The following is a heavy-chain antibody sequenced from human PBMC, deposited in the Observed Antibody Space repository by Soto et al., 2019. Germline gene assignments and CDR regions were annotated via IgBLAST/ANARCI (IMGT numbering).Heavy chain of an antibody. D-gene: IGHD6-19*01. J-gene: IGHJ5*02. V-gene: IGHV1-46*01. Sequence: GASVKVSCKASRYTFTSYCMHWVRPAPGQGLEWMGIINPSGGSTSYAQKFQGRATMTRDTSTSIVYMELSSLRSEDTAVYYCARDLRIAVAGTGGWFDPWGQGTLVTVSS. CDR2: INPSGGST. CDR3: ARDLRIAVAGTGGWFDP. CDR1: RYTFTSYC.